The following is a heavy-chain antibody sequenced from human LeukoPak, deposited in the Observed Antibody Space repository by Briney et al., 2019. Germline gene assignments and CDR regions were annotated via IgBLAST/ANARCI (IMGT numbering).Heavy chain of an antibody. V-gene: IGHV3-66*01. J-gene: IGHJ4*02. D-gene: IGHD6-6*01. Sequence: GGSLRLSCAASGFTVSRNYMSWVRQAPGKGLEWVSVIYSGGTTYYADSVKGRFTISRDNSKNTLYLQMNSLRVEDTAVYYCASLMSARSKSHDYWGQGTLVTVSS. CDR1: GFTVSRNY. CDR2: IYSGGTT. CDR3: ASLMSARSKSHDY.